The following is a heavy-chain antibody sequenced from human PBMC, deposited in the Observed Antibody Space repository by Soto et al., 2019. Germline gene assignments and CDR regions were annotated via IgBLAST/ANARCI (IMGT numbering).Heavy chain of an antibody. CDR2: IYVTGAV. J-gene: IGHJ1*01. CDR1: GAALNSGNDY. V-gene: IGHV4-31*03. D-gene: IGHD1-7*01. CDR3: ASSGTATNSYTWLER. Sequence: SETLSLTCSVSGAALNSGNDYGSWIRQVPGKGLEWIGHIYVTGAVDYNPSLRDRITMSQDTSERQFSLNLRLVTAADTAVYYCASSGTATNSYTWLERWGQGTLGTV.